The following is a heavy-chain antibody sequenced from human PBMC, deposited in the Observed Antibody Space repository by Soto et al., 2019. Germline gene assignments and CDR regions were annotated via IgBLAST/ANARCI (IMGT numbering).Heavy chain of an antibody. D-gene: IGHD3-22*01. CDR3: AKDSNKYSSSLRGRYFDY. CDR2: ISGGGSTA. Sequence: EVQLLESGGGLVQRGGSQRLSCAASGLTFTSYVMSWVRQAPGKGLEWVAGISGGGSTAFYADSVKGRFTISRDNAKNTLVLQMDSLRAEDTAIYYCAKDSNKYSSSLRGRYFDYWGQGTLVTVSS. J-gene: IGHJ4*02. CDR1: GLTFTSYV. V-gene: IGHV3-23*01.